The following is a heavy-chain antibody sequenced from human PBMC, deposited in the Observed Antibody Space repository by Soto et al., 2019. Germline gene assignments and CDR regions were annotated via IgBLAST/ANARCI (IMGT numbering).Heavy chain of an antibody. CDR2: MNNGGAHS. Sequence: PSVTLCLTCTGSGDSITGYHYYWGRLGLAPGQVLVWVVSMNNGGAHSNYYPSLQSPITISVDTSQTQFFMRLNSVTATDTAVYFCAGGSSSAWIDFWGQGTRVTVSS. CDR1: GDSITGYHYY. D-gene: IGHD6-25*01. J-gene: IGHJ4*02. V-gene: IGHV4-39*01. CDR3: AGGSSSAWIDF.